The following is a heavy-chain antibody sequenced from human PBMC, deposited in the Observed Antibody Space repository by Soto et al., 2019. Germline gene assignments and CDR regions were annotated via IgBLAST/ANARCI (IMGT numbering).Heavy chain of an antibody. Sequence: RISPKMFCSSSGFTFTSYSMHWGQKSADKGLEWVAVIWYDGSNKYYADSVKGRFTISRDNSKNTLYLQMNSLRAEDTAVYYCAREGIAAAGTNYNFDYWGQGNLVTVSS. V-gene: IGHV3-33*01. CDR1: GFTFTSYS. CDR2: IWYDGSNK. D-gene: IGHD6-13*01. CDR3: AREGIAAAGTNYNFDY. J-gene: IGHJ4*02.